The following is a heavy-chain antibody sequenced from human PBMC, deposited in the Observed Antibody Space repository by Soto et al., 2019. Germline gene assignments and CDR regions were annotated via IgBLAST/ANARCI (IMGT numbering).Heavy chain of an antibody. CDR3: AKNQERELPRVIDF. CDR1: GLTFSNYA. J-gene: IGHJ4*02. V-gene: IGHV3-23*01. D-gene: IGHD1-7*01. Sequence: GGALRLSCSTSGLTFSNYAMSWVRQAPGGGLEWVSSMSGSSSTTYYADSVRGRFTISRDRSKNTLYLQMSSLRAEDTALYYCAKNQERELPRVIDFWGQGTLVTVSS. CDR2: MSGSSSTT.